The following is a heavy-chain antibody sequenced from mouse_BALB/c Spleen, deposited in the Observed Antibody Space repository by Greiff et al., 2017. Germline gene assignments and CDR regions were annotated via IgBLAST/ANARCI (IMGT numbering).Heavy chain of an antibody. CDR3: ARDGGKGYFDV. CDR1: SYTFTDYA. J-gene: IGHJ1*01. Sequence: QVQLKESGPELVRPGVSVKISCKGSSYTFTDYAMHWVKQSHAKSLEWIGVISTYYGNTNYNQKFKGKATMTVDKSSSTAYMELARLTSEDSAVYYCARDGGKGYFDVWGAGTTVTVSS. D-gene: IGHD2-3*01. V-gene: IGHV1-67*01. CDR2: ISTYYGNT.